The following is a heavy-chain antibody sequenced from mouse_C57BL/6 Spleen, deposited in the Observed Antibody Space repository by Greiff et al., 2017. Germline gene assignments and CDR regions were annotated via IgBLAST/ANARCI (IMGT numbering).Heavy chain of an antibody. CDR2: IDPSDSYT. V-gene: IGHV1-50*01. D-gene: IGHD1-1*01. CDR3: ERRGIYYYGSSPDY. J-gene: IGHJ2*01. Sequence: VQLQQPGAELVKPGASVKLSCKASGYTFTSYWMQWVKQRPGQGLEWIGEIDPSDSYTNYNQKFKGKATLTVDTSSSTAYMQLSSLTSEDSAVYDCERRGIYYYGSSPDYWGQGTTLTVS. CDR1: GYTFTSYW.